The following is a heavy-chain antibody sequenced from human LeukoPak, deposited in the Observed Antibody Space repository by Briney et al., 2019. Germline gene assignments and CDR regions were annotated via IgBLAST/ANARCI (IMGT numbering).Heavy chain of an antibody. V-gene: IGHV1-69*13. Sequence: SVKVSCKASGGTFNSYAISWVRQAPGQGLEWMGGIIPIFGTANYTQKFQGRVTITADESTSTAYMELSSLRSEDTAVYYCARDIAAAGTGYWGQGTLVTVSS. J-gene: IGHJ4*02. CDR1: GGTFNSYA. D-gene: IGHD6-13*01. CDR2: IIPIFGTA. CDR3: ARDIAAAGTGY.